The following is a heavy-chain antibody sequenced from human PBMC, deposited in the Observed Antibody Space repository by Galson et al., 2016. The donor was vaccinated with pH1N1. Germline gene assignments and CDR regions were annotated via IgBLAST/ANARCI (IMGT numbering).Heavy chain of an antibody. V-gene: IGHV3-23*01. CDR3: AKVGSYCSGGRCYYFDY. Sequence: SLRLSCAASGFTFSNYAMNWVRQAPRKGLEWVSGISGSGGSTNYAESVKGRFIISRDNFKNTLYLQMNSLRAEDTAIFYCAKVGSYCSGGRCYYFDYWGLGTPVTVAS. J-gene: IGHJ4*02. CDR1: GFTFSNYA. D-gene: IGHD2-15*01. CDR2: ISGSGGST.